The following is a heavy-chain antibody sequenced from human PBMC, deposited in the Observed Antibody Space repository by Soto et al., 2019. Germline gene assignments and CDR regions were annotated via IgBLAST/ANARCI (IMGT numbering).Heavy chain of an antibody. CDR3: AKSPDFYYDGMDV. V-gene: IGHV3-23*01. J-gene: IGHJ6*02. CDR1: GFTFSGYA. Sequence: EVQLLESGGGLVQPGGSQRLSCAASGFTFSGYAMTLVRQAPGKGLEWVSSISGSGANTYYADSVKGRFTISRDNSKNTLSLQMTSLRADDTAVYYCAKSPDFYYDGMDVWGQGTTVTVSS. CDR2: ISGSGANT.